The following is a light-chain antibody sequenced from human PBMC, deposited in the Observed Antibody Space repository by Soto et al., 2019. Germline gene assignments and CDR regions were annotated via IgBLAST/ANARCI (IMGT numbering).Light chain of an antibody. Sequence: EIVLTHSPGTLSLSPGERATLSRMASQSVTSSYLAWYQQKPGQAPRLLIYGASSRATGIPDRFSGSGSGTDFTLTISRLETEDFAVYYCKQYGSSPTTFGKGTRLEIK. J-gene: IGKJ5*01. V-gene: IGKV3-20*01. CDR3: KQYGSSPTT. CDR2: GAS. CDR1: QSVTSSY.